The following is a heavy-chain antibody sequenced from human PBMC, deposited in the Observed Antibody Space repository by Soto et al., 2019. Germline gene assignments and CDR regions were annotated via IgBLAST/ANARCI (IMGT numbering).Heavy chain of an antibody. Sequence: SETLSLTCTVSGGSINSGDYYWSWLRQPPGKGLEWIAYINYSGTHYSAPSLKGRTTMSIDASKNQFSLRLSSVSAADTAMYFCDRVTNSAQTEHFAYWGQGTPVTFSS. D-gene: IGHD5-18*01. CDR3: DRVTNSAQTEHFAY. CDR1: GGSINSGDYY. V-gene: IGHV4-30-4*01. CDR2: INYSGTH. J-gene: IGHJ4*02.